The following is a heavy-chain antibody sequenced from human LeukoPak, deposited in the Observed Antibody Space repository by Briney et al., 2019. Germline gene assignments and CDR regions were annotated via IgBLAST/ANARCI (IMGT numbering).Heavy chain of an antibody. V-gene: IGHV4-30-2*01. Sequence: SQTLSLTCAVSGGSISSGGYSWSWIRQPPGKGLEWIGYIYHSGSTYYNPSLKSRVTISVDRSKNQFSLKLSSVTAADTAVYYCARVHAGGYVNFDYWGQGTLVTVSP. CDR2: IYHSGST. CDR1: GGSISSGGYS. J-gene: IGHJ4*02. CDR3: ARVHAGGYVNFDY. D-gene: IGHD5-12*01.